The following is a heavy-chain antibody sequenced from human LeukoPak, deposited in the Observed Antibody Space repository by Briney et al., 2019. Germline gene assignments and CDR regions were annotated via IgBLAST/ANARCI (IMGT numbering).Heavy chain of an antibody. CDR2: IKQDGSEK. V-gene: IGHV3-7*03. CDR1: GFTFSTYY. D-gene: IGHD4-17*01. J-gene: IGHJ6*03. Sequence: GGSLRLSCAASGFTFSTYYMSWVRQAPGTGLEWVANIKQDGSEKYYVDSVKGRFTISRDNAKNSLYLQMNSLRAEDTAVYYCTTSNGDYVRDYYYYYYMDVWGKGTTVTVSS. CDR3: TTSNGDYVRDYYYYYYMDV.